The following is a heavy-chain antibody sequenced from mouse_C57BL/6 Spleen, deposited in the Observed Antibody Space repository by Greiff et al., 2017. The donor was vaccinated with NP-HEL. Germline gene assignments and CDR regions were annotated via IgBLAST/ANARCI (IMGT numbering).Heavy chain of an antibody. CDR2: IDPSDSYT. CDR1: GYTFTSYW. J-gene: IGHJ2*01. V-gene: IGHV1-69*01. CDR3: AMYDYDETRYYFDY. Sequence: VQLQQSGAELVMPGASVKLSCKASGYTFTSYWMHWVKQRPGQGLEWIGEIDPSDSYTNYNQKFKGKSTLTVDKSSSTAYMQLSSLTSEDSAVYYCAMYDYDETRYYFDYWGQGTTLTVSS. D-gene: IGHD2-4*01.